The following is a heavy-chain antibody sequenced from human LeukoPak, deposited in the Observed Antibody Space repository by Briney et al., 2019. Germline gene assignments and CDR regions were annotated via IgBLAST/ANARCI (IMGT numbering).Heavy chain of an antibody. CDR3: AREGPELVLAARGAFDI. V-gene: IGHV4-39*07. D-gene: IGHD6-6*01. J-gene: IGHJ3*02. CDR2: IYYSGST. CDR1: GGSISSSSYY. Sequence: PSETLSLTCTVSGGSISSSSYYWGWIRQPPGKGLEWIGSIYYSGSTYYNPSLKSRVTISVDTSKNQFSLKLSSVTAADTAVYYCAREGPELVLAARGAFDIWGQGTMVTVSS.